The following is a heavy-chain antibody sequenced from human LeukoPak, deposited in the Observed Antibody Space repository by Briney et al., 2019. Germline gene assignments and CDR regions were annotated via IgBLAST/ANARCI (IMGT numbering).Heavy chain of an antibody. CDR1: GYTFTSYY. J-gene: IGHJ4*02. Sequence: ASVKVSCKASGYTFTSYYMHWVRQAPGQGLEWMGIINPGGGSTSYAQKFQGRVTMTRDTSTSTVYMELSSLRSGDTAVYYCAGVRRRILDYWGQGTLVTVSS. D-gene: IGHD2-15*01. V-gene: IGHV1-46*01. CDR2: INPGGGST. CDR3: AGVRRRILDY.